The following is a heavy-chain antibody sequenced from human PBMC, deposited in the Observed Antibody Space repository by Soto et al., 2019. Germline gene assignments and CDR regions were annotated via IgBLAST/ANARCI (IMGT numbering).Heavy chain of an antibody. V-gene: IGHV4-30-4*01. CDR3: ARVSARWAGTTPDN. CDR1: GGSISSGDFY. D-gene: IGHD1-1*01. J-gene: IGHJ4*02. Sequence: PSETLSLTCTVSGGSISSGDFYWSWIRQPPGKGLEWIGHIYYSGSTYYNPSLKSRGIISVDTSKNQFSLKVSSVTAADTAVYYCARVSARWAGTTPDNWGQGILVTVS. CDR2: IYYSGST.